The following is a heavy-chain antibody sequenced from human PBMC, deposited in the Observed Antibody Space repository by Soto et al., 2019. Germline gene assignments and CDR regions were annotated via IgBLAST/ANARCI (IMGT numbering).Heavy chain of an antibody. Sequence: GGSLRLSCAASGFTFSTYEMNWVRQSPGKGLEWICMITSAGTVFYYADSVRGRFSISRDEAENSLGLQMYSLRAEDTATYFCATVHPNSRSFDYWGQGTLVTVSS. CDR2: ITSAGTVF. CDR1: GFTFSTYE. CDR3: ATVHPNSRSFDY. V-gene: IGHV3-48*03. J-gene: IGHJ4*02.